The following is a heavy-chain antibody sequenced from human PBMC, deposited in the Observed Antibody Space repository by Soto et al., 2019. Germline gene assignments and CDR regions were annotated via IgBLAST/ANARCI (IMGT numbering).Heavy chain of an antibody. CDR2: IYYSGST. D-gene: IGHD3-22*01. CDR3: ARACGSGYHYYFDY. J-gene: IGHJ4*02. V-gene: IGHV4-30-4*01. Sequence: SETLSLTCTVSGGSISSGDYYWSWIRQPPGKGLEWIGYIYYSGSTYYNPSLKSRVTISVDTSKNQFSPKLSSVTAADTAVYYCARACGSGYHYYFDYWGQGTLVTVSS. CDR1: GGSISSGDYY.